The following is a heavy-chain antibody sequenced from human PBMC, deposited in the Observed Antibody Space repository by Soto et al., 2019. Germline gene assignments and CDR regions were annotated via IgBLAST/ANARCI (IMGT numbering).Heavy chain of an antibody. CDR1: GYTFTTYA. V-gene: IGHV1-3*04. Sequence: ASVKVSCKASGYTFTTYAMHWVRQAPGQRLEWMGWINTGNGNIKYSQKFLGRVTITRDTSATTAYMELSSLTSEDTAVYYCATALRFVDYLLKRWGQGTLVTVSS. D-gene: IGHD3-9*01. CDR3: ATALRFVDYLLKR. CDR2: INTGNGNI. J-gene: IGHJ4*02.